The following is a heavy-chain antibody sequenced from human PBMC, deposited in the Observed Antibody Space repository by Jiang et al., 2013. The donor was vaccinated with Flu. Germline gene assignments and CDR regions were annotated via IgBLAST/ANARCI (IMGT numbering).Heavy chain of an antibody. CDR2: ISYDGSNK. Sequence: GFTFSSYGMHWVRQAPGKGLEWVAVISYDGSNKYYADSVKGRFTISRDNSKNTLYLQMNSLRAEDTAVYYCAKGVGYYGSGSPLYYYYMDVWGKGTTVTISS. CDR3: AKGVGYYGSGSPLYYYYMDV. D-gene: IGHD3-10*01. CDR1: GFTFSSYG. J-gene: IGHJ6*03. V-gene: IGHV3-30*18.